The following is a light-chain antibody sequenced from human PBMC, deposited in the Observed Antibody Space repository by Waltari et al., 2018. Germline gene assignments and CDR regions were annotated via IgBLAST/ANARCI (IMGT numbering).Light chain of an antibody. CDR2: LAS. J-gene: IGKJ5*01. CDR1: QTLLFGDGYTY. V-gene: IGKV2-28*01. CDR3: MQALQAPPQIT. Sequence: EIVMTQSPLFLPVTPGESASISCKSSQTLLFGDGYTYLDWYVQRPGQSPQLLIYLASSRASGVPDRFIGRGSGTDFTLTISREEADDAGIYYCMQALQAPPQITFGQGTRLEI.